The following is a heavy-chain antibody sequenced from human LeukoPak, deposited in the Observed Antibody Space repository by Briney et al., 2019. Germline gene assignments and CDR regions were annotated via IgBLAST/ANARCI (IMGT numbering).Heavy chain of an antibody. J-gene: IGHJ4*02. CDR2: ISGSGGST. Sequence: GGSLRLSCAASGFTFSSYAMSWVRQAPGKGLEWVSAISGSGGSTYYADSVKGRFTISRDNSKNTLYLQMNSLRAEDTAVYYCAEDLQVVPAATFDYWGQGTLVTVSS. V-gene: IGHV3-23*01. D-gene: IGHD2-2*01. CDR3: AEDLQVVPAATFDY. CDR1: GFTFSSYA.